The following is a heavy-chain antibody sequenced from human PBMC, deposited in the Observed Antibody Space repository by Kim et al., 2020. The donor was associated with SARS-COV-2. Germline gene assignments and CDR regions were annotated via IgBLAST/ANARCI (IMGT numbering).Heavy chain of an antibody. CDR2: FDPEDGET. V-gene: IGHV1-24*01. J-gene: IGHJ6*02. CDR1: GYTLTELS. Sequence: ASVKVSCKVSGYTLTELSMHWVRQAPGKGLEWMGGFDPEDGETIYAQKFQGRVTMTEDTSTDTAYMELSSLRSEDTAVYYCATRPLRRNQLLYPFYYYYYGMDVWGQGTTVTVSS. CDR3: ATRPLRRNQLLYPFYYYYYGMDV. D-gene: IGHD2-2*02.